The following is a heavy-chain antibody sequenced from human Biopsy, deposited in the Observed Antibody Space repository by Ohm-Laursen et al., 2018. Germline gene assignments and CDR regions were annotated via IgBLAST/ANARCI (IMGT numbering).Heavy chain of an antibody. J-gene: IGHJ4*02. CDR1: GFTFSGFS. V-gene: IGHV3-21*01. D-gene: IGHD2-8*01. Sequence: SLRLSCSASGFTFSGFSMNWVRQAPGKGLEWVSSISAGGNHIYYTDSVKGRFIVSRDNGKNSVYLQMNSLRVEDTAVYYCARDGEAKYCKHGVCPSDFWGQGTLVTVSS. CDR2: ISAGGNHI. CDR3: ARDGEAKYCKHGVCPSDF.